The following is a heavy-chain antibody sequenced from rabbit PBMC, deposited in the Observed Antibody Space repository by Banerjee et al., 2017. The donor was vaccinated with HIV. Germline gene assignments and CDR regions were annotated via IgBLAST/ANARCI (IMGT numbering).Heavy chain of an antibody. CDR2: IYAGDGST. CDR3: AREGAGSSYGL. D-gene: IGHD8-1*01. Sequence: EESGGGLVQPEGSLTLTCKASGFDFSNNMMCWVRQAPGKGPEWIACIYAGDGSTDYASWVNGRFTIASDNAQNTVDLQMTSLTGADTATYFCAREGAGSSYGLWGPGTLVTVS. V-gene: IGHV1S47*01. CDR1: GFDFSNNM. J-gene: IGHJ4*01.